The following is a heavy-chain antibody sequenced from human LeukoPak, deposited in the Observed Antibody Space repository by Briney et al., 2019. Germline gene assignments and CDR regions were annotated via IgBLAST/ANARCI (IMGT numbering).Heavy chain of an antibody. D-gene: IGHD5-12*01. J-gene: IGHJ4*02. CDR2: INSDGSSI. CDR3: AREGRVSGYDFDC. Sequence: INSDGSSITYAPSVKGRFTISRDNAKNTLFLQMNSLRVEDTAVYYCAREGRVSGYDFDCXXQGXXV. V-gene: IGHV3-74*03.